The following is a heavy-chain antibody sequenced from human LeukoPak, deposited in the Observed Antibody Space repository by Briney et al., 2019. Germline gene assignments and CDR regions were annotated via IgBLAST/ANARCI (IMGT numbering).Heavy chain of an antibody. D-gene: IGHD6-13*01. CDR3: ARGYSSSWYFNWFDP. CDR1: AGSISSSSYS. Sequence: SETLSLTCTVSAGSISSSSYSWGWIRQPPGKGLEWIGSIYYSGSTYFNPSLKSRVTISVDTSKNQFSLKLSSVTAADTAVYYCARGYSSSWYFNWFDPWGQGTLVTVSS. V-gene: IGHV4-39*01. J-gene: IGHJ5*02. CDR2: IYYSGST.